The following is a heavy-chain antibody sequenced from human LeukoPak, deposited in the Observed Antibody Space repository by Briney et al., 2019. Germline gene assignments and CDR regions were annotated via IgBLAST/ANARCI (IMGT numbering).Heavy chain of an antibody. D-gene: IGHD5-12*01. CDR2: IYHSGST. CDR3: ARDGSRAAVDY. CDR1: GYSISSGYY. J-gene: IGHJ4*02. Sequence: SETLSLTCTVSGYSISSGYYWGWIRQPPGKGLEWIGYIYHSGSTYYNPSLKSRVTISVDRSKNQFSLKLSSVTAADTAVYYCARDGSRAAVDYWGQGTLVTVSS. V-gene: IGHV4-38-2*02.